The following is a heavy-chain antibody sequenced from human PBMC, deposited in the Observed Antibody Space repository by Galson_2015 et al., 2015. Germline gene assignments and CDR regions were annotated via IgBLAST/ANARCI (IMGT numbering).Heavy chain of an antibody. CDR1: GFIFNSFA. J-gene: IGHJ5*02. CDR2: ITYNSGRT. CDR3: AKDAVLVEPSAMLGWFDP. D-gene: IGHD1-1*01. Sequence: SLRLSCAASGFIFNSFAMSWVRQAPGKGLEWVSSITYNSGRTYYADSVKGRFTISRDNSKNTLFLKMNSLRADDTATYFCAKDAVLVEPSAMLGWFDPWGQGTLVPVSS. V-gene: IGHV3-23*01.